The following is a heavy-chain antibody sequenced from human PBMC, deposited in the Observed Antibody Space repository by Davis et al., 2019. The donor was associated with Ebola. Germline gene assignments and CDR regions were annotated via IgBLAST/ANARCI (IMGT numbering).Heavy chain of an antibody. CDR1: GYSFTSYW. J-gene: IGHJ6*02. Sequence: GESLKISCKGSGYSFTSYWIGWVRQMPGKGLEWMGIIYPGDSDTRYSPSFQGQVTISADKSFSTAYLQWSSLKASDTAMYYCARVPLRGPYYYYYGMDVWGQGTTVTVSS. CDR2: IYPGDSDT. CDR3: ARVPLRGPYYYYYGMDV. V-gene: IGHV5-51*01.